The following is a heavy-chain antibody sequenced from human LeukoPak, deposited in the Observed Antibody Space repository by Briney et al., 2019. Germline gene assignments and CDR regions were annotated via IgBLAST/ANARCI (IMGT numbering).Heavy chain of an antibody. CDR3: AREEHDYVWGSYRHYYYYGIDV. J-gene: IGHJ6*02. CDR1: GFTFSSYG. V-gene: IGHV3-30*03. Sequence: GGSLRLSCAASGFTFSSYGMHWVRQSPGRGLEWVSFLSFDGSNEFYADSLKGRFTIPRDNSKDTLYLQMDSLRAEDTALYYCAREEHDYVWGSYRHYYYYGIDVWGQGTTVTVSS. CDR2: LSFDGSNE. D-gene: IGHD3-16*02.